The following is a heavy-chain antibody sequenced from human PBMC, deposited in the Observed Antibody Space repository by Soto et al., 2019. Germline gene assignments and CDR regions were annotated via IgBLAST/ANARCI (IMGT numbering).Heavy chain of an antibody. CDR1: GFTFRRHG. D-gene: IGHD5-12*01. V-gene: IGHV3-33*01. Sequence: QVQLVESGGGVVQPGRSLRLSCATSGFTFRRHGMHWVRQAPGKGLEWVAVIWYDGSNKNYPDSVRGRCTISRDHSKNTLYLHMNSLRPEDKALYYCARDVFDYSGYDIDHWGQGTLVTVAS. J-gene: IGHJ4*02. CDR2: IWYDGSNK. CDR3: ARDVFDYSGYDIDH.